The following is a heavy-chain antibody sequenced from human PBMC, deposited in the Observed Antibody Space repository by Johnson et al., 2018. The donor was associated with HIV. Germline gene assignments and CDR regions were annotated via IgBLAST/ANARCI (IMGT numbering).Heavy chain of an antibody. CDR2: ISSSGTTI. CDR3: ASGWGIAASDAFDI. CDR1: GVIFSDYY. J-gene: IGHJ3*02. V-gene: IGHV3-11*04. Sequence: QMLLVESGGGVVQPGRSLRLSCAASGVIFSDYYMSWIRQAPGKGLEWVSYISSSGTTIYYADSVKGRFTISRDNAKNSLYLQMNSLRAEDTAVYYCASGWGIAASDAFDIWGQGTMVIVSS. D-gene: IGHD6-13*01.